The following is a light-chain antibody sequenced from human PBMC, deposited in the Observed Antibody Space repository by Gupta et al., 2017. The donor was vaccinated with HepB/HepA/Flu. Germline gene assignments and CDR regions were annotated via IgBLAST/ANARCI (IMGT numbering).Light chain of an antibody. CDR3: CSYAGSSFI. V-gene: IGLV2-23*02. J-gene: IGLJ2*01. CDR1: SSDVGSYHL. CDR2: EVT. Sequence: QSALTQPASVSGSPGQSITISCTGTSSDVGSYHLVSWYQQHPGKAPKLMIYEVTKRPSGVSNRFSGSKSGNTASLTISGLQAEDEADYYCCSYAGSSFIFGGGTKLTVL.